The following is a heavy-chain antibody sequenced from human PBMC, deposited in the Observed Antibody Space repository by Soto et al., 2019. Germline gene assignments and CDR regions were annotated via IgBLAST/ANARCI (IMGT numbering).Heavy chain of an antibody. D-gene: IGHD2-15*01. CDR3: AKYVYCSGGSCYGEGMDV. V-gene: IGHV3-30*18. Sequence: QVQLVESGGGVVQPGRSLRLSCAASGFTFSSYGMHWVRQAPGKGLEWVAVIPYDGSNKYYADSVKGRFTISRDNSKNTLYLQMNSLRAEDTAVYYCAKYVYCSGGSCYGEGMDVWGQGTTVTVSS. J-gene: IGHJ6*02. CDR2: IPYDGSNK. CDR1: GFTFSSYG.